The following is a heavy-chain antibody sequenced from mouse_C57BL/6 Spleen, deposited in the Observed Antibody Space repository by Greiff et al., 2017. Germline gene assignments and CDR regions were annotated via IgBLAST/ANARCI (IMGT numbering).Heavy chain of an antibody. CDR1: GYTFTSYW. Sequence: QVQLQQPGAELVMPGASVKLSCKASGYTFTSYWMHWVKQRTGQGLEWIGEIDPSDSYTNYNQKFKGKSTLTVDKSSSTAYMQLSSLTSEDSAVYYCARSSELGRGYFDVWGTGTTVTVSS. CDR2: IDPSDSYT. J-gene: IGHJ1*03. V-gene: IGHV1-69*01. CDR3: ARSSELGRGYFDV. D-gene: IGHD4-1*01.